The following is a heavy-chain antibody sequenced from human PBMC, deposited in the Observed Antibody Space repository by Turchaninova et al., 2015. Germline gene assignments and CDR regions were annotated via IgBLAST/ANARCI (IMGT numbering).Heavy chain of an antibody. J-gene: IGHJ4*02. V-gene: IGHV4-34*01. CDR1: GGSFSGYY. CDR3: ARGGYSSSGPCDY. Sequence: QVQLQQWGAGLLKPSETLSLTCAVYGGSFSGYYWSWISQPPGKGVEGIGEIKHRGSNNYNPALKSGVTRSVATSKHQFSLKLSSVTAADTAVYYCARGGYSSSGPCDYWGQGTLVTVSS. CDR2: IKHRGSN. D-gene: IGHD6-6*01.